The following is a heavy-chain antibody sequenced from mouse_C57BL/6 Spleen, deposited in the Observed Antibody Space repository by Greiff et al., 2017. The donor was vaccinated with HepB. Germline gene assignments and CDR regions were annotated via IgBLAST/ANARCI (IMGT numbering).Heavy chain of an antibody. D-gene: IGHD2-1*01. CDR3: ALYYGNYFYYAMDY. J-gene: IGHJ4*01. V-gene: IGHV1-55*01. Sequence: VQLQQSGAELVKPGASVKMSCKASGYTFTSYWITWVKQRPGQGLEWIGDIYPGSGSTNYNEKFKSKATLTVDTSSSTAYMQLSSLTSEDSAVYYCALYYGNYFYYAMDYWGQGTSVTVSS. CDR1: GYTFTSYW. CDR2: IYPGSGST.